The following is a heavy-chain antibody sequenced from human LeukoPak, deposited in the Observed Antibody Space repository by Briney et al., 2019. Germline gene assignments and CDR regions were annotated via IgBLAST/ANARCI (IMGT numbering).Heavy chain of an antibody. CDR2: IYYSGST. D-gene: IGHD4-17*01. Sequence: PSETLSLTCTVSGGSISSYYWSWIRQPPGKGLEWIGYIYYSGSTNYNPSLKSRVTISVDTSKNQFSLKLSSVTAADTAVYYCARHKSAVTTQPYYYCGMDVWGQGTTVTVSS. CDR1: GGSISSYY. CDR3: ARHKSAVTTQPYYYCGMDV. V-gene: IGHV4-59*08. J-gene: IGHJ6*02.